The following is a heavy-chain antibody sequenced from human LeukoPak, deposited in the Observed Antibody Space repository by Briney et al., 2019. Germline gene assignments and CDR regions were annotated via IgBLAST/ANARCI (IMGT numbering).Heavy chain of an antibody. J-gene: IGHJ4*02. D-gene: IGHD3-10*01. Sequence: KPSETLSLTCTVSGASISSSSYYWGWIRQTPGKGLEWIGSIYYSGSTYYNPSLKSRVTISVDTSKNQFSLKLGSVTAADTAVYYCARHPRLLWFGLFDYWGQGTLVTVFS. CDR2: IYYSGST. CDR1: GASISSSSYY. V-gene: IGHV4-39*01. CDR3: ARHPRLLWFGLFDY.